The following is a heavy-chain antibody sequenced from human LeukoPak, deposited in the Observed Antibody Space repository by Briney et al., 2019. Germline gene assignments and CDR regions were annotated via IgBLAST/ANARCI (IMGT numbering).Heavy chain of an antibody. CDR3: ASSITMIVGGWTYNWFDP. V-gene: IGHV4-34*01. J-gene: IGHJ5*02. CDR2: INHSGST. Sequence: SETLSLTCAVYGGSFSGYYWSWIRQPPGKGLEWIGEINHSGSTNYNPSLKSRVTISVDTSKNQFSLKLSSVTAADTAVYYCASSITMIVGGWTYNWFDPWGQGTLVTVSS. CDR1: GGSFSGYY. D-gene: IGHD3-22*01.